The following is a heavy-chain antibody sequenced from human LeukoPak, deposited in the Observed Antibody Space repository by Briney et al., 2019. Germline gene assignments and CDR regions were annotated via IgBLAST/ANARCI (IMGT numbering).Heavy chain of an antibody. CDR3: ARILD. D-gene: IGHD3-3*02. V-gene: IGHV3-30-3*01. CDR2: ISYDGSNK. J-gene: IGHJ4*02. CDR1: GFTFSSYA. Sequence: GGSRRLSCAASGFTFSSYAMHWGREAPGKGVEGVAVISYDGSNKYYADSLKGRFTISRDNSNTPLYLQMNRLRAEDTAVYYCARILDWGQGTLVTVSS.